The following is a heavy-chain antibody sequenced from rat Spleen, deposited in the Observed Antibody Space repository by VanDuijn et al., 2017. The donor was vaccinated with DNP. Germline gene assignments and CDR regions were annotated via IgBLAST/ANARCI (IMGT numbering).Heavy chain of an antibody. V-gene: IGHV5-46*01. D-gene: IGHD1-4*01. CDR3: VTHAGLPGYILAMDD. CDR2: ISYDGSST. CDR1: GFTFTSFP. J-gene: IGHJ4*01. Sequence: EVHLVESGGGSVQPGRSMKLSCAASGFTFTSFPMAWVRQAPKKGLEWVATISYDGSSTSYRDSVKGRFTVSRDNAESTLYLQMDSLRSEDTAPYYCVTHAGLPGYILAMDDWGQGTSVTVSS.